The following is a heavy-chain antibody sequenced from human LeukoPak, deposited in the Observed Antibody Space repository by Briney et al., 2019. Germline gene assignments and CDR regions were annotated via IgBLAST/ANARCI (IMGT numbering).Heavy chain of an antibody. J-gene: IGHJ4*02. CDR2: ISYDGSNK. CDR3: ARTYYYDSSGYFPFDY. D-gene: IGHD3-22*01. CDR1: GFTFSSYA. Sequence: GRSLRLSCAASGFTFSSYAMHWVRQAPGKGLEWVAVISYDGSNKYYADSVKGRFTISRDNSKNTLYLQMNSLRAEDTAVYYCARTYYYDSSGYFPFDYWGQGTLVTVSS. V-gene: IGHV3-30-3*01.